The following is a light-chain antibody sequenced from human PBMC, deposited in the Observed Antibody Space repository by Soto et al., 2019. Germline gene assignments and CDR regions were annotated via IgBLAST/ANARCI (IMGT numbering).Light chain of an antibody. Sequence: DIQMTQSPSSLFASIGDRVTITCRASQGISNYLAWYQQKPGKVPKLLIYAASTLQSGVPSRFSGSGSGTDFTLTISSLQPEDVATYYCQKYNSAPRTFGQGTRVEIK. V-gene: IGKV1-27*01. CDR1: QGISNY. CDR2: AAS. CDR3: QKYNSAPRT. J-gene: IGKJ1*01.